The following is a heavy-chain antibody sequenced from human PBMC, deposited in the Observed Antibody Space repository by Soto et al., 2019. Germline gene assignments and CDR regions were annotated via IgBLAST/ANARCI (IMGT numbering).Heavy chain of an antibody. V-gene: IGHV4-39*01. CDR2: IYYSGST. J-gene: IGHJ4*02. Sequence: PSETLSLTCTVSGGSIRSSSYYWGWIRQPPGKGLELIGSIYYSGSTYYNPSLKSRVTISVDTSKNQFSLKLSSVTAADTAVYYCARLNNYYGSGSNFDYWGQGTLVTVSS. CDR3: ARLNNYYGSGSNFDY. D-gene: IGHD3-10*01. CDR1: GGSIRSSSYY.